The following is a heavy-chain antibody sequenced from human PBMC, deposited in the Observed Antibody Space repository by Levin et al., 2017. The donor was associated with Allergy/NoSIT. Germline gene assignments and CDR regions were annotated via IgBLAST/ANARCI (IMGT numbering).Heavy chain of an antibody. J-gene: IGHJ4*02. Sequence: ASVKVSCKASGYNFISSTIHWVRQAPGQRLEWMGWINVGNGDTKYSQKFQGRVTITRDTSANTVYMVLSSLRSDDTAVFYCASLSRSSVDLDYWGQGSLVTVSS. D-gene: IGHD2-21*01. CDR2: INVGNGDT. V-gene: IGHV1-3*01. CDR1: GYNFISST. CDR3: ASLSRSSVDLDY.